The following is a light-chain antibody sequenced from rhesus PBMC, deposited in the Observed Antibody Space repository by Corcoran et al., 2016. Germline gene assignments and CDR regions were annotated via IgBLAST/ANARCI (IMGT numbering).Light chain of an antibody. V-gene: IGKV3-24*03. CDR1: QSVRSY. J-gene: IGKJ1*01. Sequence: EIVMTQSPATLALSPGERATLSCRASQSVRSYLAWYQQKPGQAPRLLNYGAASRATGIPDRFSGSGSGTEFTLTISSLEPEDVGVYFCLQSSNWWTFGQGTKVEIK. CDR3: LQSSNWWT. CDR2: GAA.